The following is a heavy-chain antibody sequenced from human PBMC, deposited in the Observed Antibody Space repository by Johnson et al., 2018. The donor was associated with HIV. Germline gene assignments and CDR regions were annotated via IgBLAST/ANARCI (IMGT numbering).Heavy chain of an antibody. CDR1: GFTFSSYG. CDR3: ARGRSLRSVAGDDAFDI. D-gene: IGHD6-19*01. J-gene: IGHJ3*02. Sequence: VQLVESGGGVVQPGRSLRLSCAASGFTFSSYGMHWVRQAPGKGLEWVAVISYDGTNKYYADSVKGRFTISRDNSKNTLYLQMNSLRAEDTAVYYCARGRSLRSVAGDDAFDIWGQGTMVTVSS. V-gene: IGHV3-30*03. CDR2: ISYDGTNK.